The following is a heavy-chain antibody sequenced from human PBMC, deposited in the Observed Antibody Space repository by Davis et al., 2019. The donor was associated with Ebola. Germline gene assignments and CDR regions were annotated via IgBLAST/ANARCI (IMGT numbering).Heavy chain of an antibody. CDR3: AKGIAIYYYGMDV. J-gene: IGHJ6*02. D-gene: IGHD2-15*01. Sequence: GESLKISCAASGFTFSSYWMSWVRQAPGKGLEWVANIKQDGSEKYYVDSVKGRFTISRDNAKNSLYLQMNSLRAEDTALYYCAKGIAIYYYGMDVWGQGTTVTVSS. CDR1: GFTFSSYW. CDR2: IKQDGSEK. V-gene: IGHV3-7*03.